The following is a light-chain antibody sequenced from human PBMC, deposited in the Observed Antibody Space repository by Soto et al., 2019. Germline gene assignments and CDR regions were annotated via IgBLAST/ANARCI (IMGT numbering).Light chain of an antibody. V-gene: IGLV2-14*03. CDR1: SSDIGGYKY. CDR2: DVS. CDR3: SSYTSSSTVV. Sequence: QSALTQPASVSGSPGQSITISCTGTSSDIGGYKYVTWYQQHPGKVPKLMIFDVSVRPSGVSNRFSGSKSGNTASLTISGLQAEDEADYYCSSYTSSSTVVFGGGTKVTVL. J-gene: IGLJ2*01.